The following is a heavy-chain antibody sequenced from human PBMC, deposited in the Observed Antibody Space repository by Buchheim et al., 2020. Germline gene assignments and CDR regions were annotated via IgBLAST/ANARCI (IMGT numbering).Heavy chain of an antibody. CDR2: IYYSGST. V-gene: IGHV4-59*01. J-gene: IGHJ4*02. Sequence: QVQLQESGPGLVKPSETLSLTCTVSGGSISSYYWSWIRQPPGKGLEWIGYIYYSGSTNYNPSLKSRVTISVEPFKNQFSLKLSSVTAADTAVYYCARAAYDSSGYSDYYFDYWGQGTL. CDR3: ARAAYDSSGYSDYYFDY. D-gene: IGHD3-22*01. CDR1: GGSISSYY.